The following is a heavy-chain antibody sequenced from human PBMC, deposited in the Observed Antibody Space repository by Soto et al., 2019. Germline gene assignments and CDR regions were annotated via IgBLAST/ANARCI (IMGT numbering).Heavy chain of an antibody. CDR2: IYPGDSDT. Sequence: EVQLVQSGVEVKKPGESLKMSCQGSGYSFTNYWIGWVRQMPGKGLELMGIIYPGDSDTRYSPSFQGQVTISADRSINTAYLQWSSLKASDTAMYYCARLYCISTTCHYGMDVWGQGTTVTVSS. D-gene: IGHD2-2*01. CDR3: ARLYCISTTCHYGMDV. V-gene: IGHV5-51*01. CDR1: GYSFTNYW. J-gene: IGHJ6*02.